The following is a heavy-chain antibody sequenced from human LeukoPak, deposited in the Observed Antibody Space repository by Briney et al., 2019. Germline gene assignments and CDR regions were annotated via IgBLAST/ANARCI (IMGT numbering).Heavy chain of an antibody. D-gene: IGHD3-10*01. CDR1: GDSISSSNW. CDR2: IYHSGST. J-gene: IGHJ3*02. CDR3: ARGGGSGSYYNDAFDI. V-gene: IGHV4-4*02. Sequence: SGTLSLTCAVSGDSISSSNWWSWVRQPPGKGLEWIGQIYHSGSTNYNPSLKSRVTISVDTSKNQFSLKLSSVTAADTAVYYCARGGGSGSYYNDAFDIWAKGQWSPSLQ.